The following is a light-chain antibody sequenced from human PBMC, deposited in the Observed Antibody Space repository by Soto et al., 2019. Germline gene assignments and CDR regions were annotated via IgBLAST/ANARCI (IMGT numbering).Light chain of an antibody. V-gene: IGKV3D-15*01. CDR1: QSVSSN. CDR2: AAS. Sequence: EIVMTQSPATLSVSPGERATLSCRASQSVSSNLAWYQQNPGQAPRLLIYAASNRATGIPARFSGSGSGTDFTLTITSLEPEDFALYYCQQYGGSPITFGLGTRLEIK. CDR3: QQYGGSPIT. J-gene: IGKJ5*01.